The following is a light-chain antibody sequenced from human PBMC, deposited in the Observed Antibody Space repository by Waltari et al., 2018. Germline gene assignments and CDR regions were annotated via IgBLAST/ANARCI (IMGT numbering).Light chain of an antibody. CDR1: SSDFGGYNS. J-gene: IGLJ2*01. Sequence: QSALTQPASVSGSPGQSITISCTGTSSDFGGYNSLSWYQQNPGKAPKLMIYEFSTGPSVFSHRFSGSKSGNTDSLTISGLQAEDEADYYCSSYTSSSTLHVVFGGGTKLTVL. CDR2: EFS. CDR3: SSYTSSSTLHVV. V-gene: IGLV2-14*01.